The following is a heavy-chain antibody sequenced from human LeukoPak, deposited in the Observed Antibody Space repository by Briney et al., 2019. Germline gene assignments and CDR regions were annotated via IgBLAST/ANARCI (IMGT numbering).Heavy chain of an antibody. D-gene: IGHD5-18*01. CDR1: GFTFSSHG. V-gene: IGHV3-23*01. CDR2: IVGGAGGT. CDR3: ARSRAMVTFGDR. Sequence: GGTLRLSCAASGFTFSSHGMSWVRQAPGKGLEWVSGIVGGAGGTYYADSVKGRFTISRDNSKNTLYLQMNSLRSEDTAVYYCARSRAMVTFGDRWGQGTLVTVSS. J-gene: IGHJ4*02.